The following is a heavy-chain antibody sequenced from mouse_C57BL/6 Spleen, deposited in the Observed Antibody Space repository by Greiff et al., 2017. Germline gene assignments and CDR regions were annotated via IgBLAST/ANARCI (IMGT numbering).Heavy chain of an antibody. V-gene: IGHV1-74*01. CDR2: IHPSDSDT. J-gene: IGHJ2*01. Sequence: QVHVKQPGAELVKPGASVKVSCKASGYTFTSYWMHWVKQRPGQGLEWIGRIHPSDSDTNYNQKFKGKATLTVDKSSSTAYMQLSSLTSEDSAVYYCASGGIRPWDYFDYWGQGTTLTVSS. CDR1: GYTFTSYW. D-gene: IGHD2-4*01. CDR3: ASGGIRPWDYFDY.